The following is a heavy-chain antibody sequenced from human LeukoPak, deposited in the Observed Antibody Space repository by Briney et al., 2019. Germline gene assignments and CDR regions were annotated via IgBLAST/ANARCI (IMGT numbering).Heavy chain of an antibody. CDR1: GFTFSSYA. CDR2: ISYDGSNK. V-gene: IGHV3-30-3*01. J-gene: IGHJ4*02. Sequence: PGRSLRLSCAASGFTFSSYAMHWVRQAPGKGLEWVAVISYDGSNKYYADSVKGRFTISRDNSKNTLYLQMNSLRAEDTAVYYCARGRRWLQLEPYDYWGQGTLVTVSS. D-gene: IGHD5-24*01. CDR3: ARGRRWLQLEPYDY.